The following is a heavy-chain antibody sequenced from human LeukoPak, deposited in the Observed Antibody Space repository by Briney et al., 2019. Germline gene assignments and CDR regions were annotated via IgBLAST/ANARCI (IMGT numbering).Heavy chain of an antibody. V-gene: IGHV4-30-4*08. CDR2: IYYSGST. J-gene: IGHJ2*01. Sequence: PSQTLSLTCTVSGGSISSGDYYWSWIRQPPGKGLEWIGYIYYSGSTYYNPSLKSRVTISVDTSKNQFSLRLRSVTASDTAVYYCARGRPRLGDRGDWYIDLWGPGTLVTVSS. D-gene: IGHD3-16*01. CDR1: GGSISSGDYY. CDR3: ARGRPRLGDRGDWYIDL.